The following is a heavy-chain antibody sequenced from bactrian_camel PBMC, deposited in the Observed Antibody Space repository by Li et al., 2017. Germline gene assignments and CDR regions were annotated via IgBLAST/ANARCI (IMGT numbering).Heavy chain of an antibody. J-gene: IGHJ4*01. Sequence: DVQLVESGGGSVQAGGSLTLSCAAGRYTYKRNCMGWFRQRPGKDREGLAVLWIGGATTTYADSVKGRFIITRDKAKDLVYLQTNGLQPEDTGMYYCAADQLYGTCRDVLDFPARGQGTQVTVS. CDR3: AADQLYGTCRDVLDFPA. D-gene: IGHD7*01. CDR2: LWIGGATT. V-gene: IGHV3S40*01. CDR1: RYTYKRNC.